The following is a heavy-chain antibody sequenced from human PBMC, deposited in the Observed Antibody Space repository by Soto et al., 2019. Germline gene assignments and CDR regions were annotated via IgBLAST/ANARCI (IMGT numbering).Heavy chain of an antibody. CDR1: GYTFTSYG. V-gene: IGHV1-18*01. CDR2: ISAYNGNT. D-gene: IGHD3-16*01. CDR3: GRYFWGGGLGY. J-gene: IGHJ4*02. Sequence: QVQLVQSGAEVKKPGASVKVSCKASGYTFTSYGISWVRQAPGQGLEWMGWISAYNGNTNYAQKLQGKGTIATGPPTSTGYMGVRRLGSDDTAVYYCGRYFWGGGLGYWGQGTLVTVSS.